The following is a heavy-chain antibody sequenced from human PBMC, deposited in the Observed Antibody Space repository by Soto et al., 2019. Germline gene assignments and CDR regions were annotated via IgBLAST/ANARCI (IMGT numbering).Heavy chain of an antibody. V-gene: IGHV3-74*01. CDR2: INGDGSSS. Sequence: GGSLRLSCAASGFTFSSNWLHWVHQAPTQGLVWVSRINGDGSSSSYADSVKGRFTFSRDNAKNTLYLQMNSLRADDTAVYYCCGGALVSCSDTPCLGRYYYFGMDFWGQGTTVTVSS. CDR3: CGGALVSCSDTPCLGRYYYFGMDF. J-gene: IGHJ6*02. D-gene: IGHD2-15*01. CDR1: GFTFSSNW.